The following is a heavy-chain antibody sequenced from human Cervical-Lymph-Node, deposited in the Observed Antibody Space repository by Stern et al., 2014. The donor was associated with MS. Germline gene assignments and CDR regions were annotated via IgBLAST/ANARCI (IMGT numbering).Heavy chain of an antibody. Sequence: QLQLQESGPGLVKPSGTLSLTCAVSGGSISSSNWWSWVRQHPGKGLEWMGEIYDSGSTNYNPSLKSGVTISVDKSKNQFPLKLSSVTAADTAVYYCASRRITVSQGWFDPWGQGTLVTVSS. CDR2: IYDSGST. J-gene: IGHJ5*02. CDR1: GGSISSSNW. CDR3: ASRRITVSQGWFDP. D-gene: IGHD3-10*01. V-gene: IGHV4-4*02.